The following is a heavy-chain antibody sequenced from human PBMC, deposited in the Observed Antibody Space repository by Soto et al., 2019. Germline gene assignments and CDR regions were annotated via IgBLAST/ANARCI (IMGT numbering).Heavy chain of an antibody. J-gene: IGHJ4*02. V-gene: IGHV1-69*01. CDR1: VGTFSSSA. CDR3: AGAPCTNGVCSSFDY. CDR2: IIPIFVTA. D-gene: IGHD2-8*01. Sequence: QVQLVQSGAAVKKPGSSVNVSCKASVGTFSSSAISWVRQAPGQWLEWMVVIIPIFVTANYAQKFQGRVTITADDSTPTANMALRILRSDDTSVYYCAGAPCTNGVCSSFDYWGQGKLVTVSS.